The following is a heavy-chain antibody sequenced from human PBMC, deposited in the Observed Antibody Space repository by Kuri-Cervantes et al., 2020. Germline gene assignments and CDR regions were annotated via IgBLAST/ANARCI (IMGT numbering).Heavy chain of an antibody. J-gene: IGHJ6*02. V-gene: IGHV4-39*07. CDR3: ARASSSWYGDYYYYYGTDV. D-gene: IGHD6-13*01. CDR1: GGSISSSSYY. Sequence: SETLSLTCTVSGGSISSSSYYWGWIRQPPGKGLEWIGSIYYSGSTYYNPSLKSRVTISVDTSKNQFSLKLSSVTAADTAVYYCARASSSWYGDYYYYYGTDVWGQGTTVTVSS. CDR2: IYYSGST.